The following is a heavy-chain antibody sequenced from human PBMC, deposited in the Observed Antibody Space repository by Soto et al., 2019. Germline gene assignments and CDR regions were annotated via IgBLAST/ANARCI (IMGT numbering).Heavy chain of an antibody. CDR2: TYYRSRWYS. Sequence: SQTLSLTCVGSGDTVSSNSVAWNWVRQSPSKGLEWLGRTYYRSRWYSDYAVSVRSRIDINADTSKNQVSLQLNSVTPEDTAVYYCARSEEDSDYYYYGMDVWGQGTTVTVSS. CDR3: ARSEEDSDYYYYGMDV. D-gene: IGHD2-15*01. J-gene: IGHJ6*02. V-gene: IGHV6-1*01. CDR1: GDTVSSNSVA.